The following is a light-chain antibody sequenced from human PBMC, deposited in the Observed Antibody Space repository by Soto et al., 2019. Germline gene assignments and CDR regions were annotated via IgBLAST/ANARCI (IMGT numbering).Light chain of an antibody. J-gene: IGKJ1*01. CDR3: LQYDDWRSWS. Sequence: EILMTQSPATLSVSPGERATLSCRTSLSVSSNLAWYQQRPGQAPRLLIFGASTRATGVAARFSGRGSGTEFNLTISGLQSEDFAISYCLQYDDWRSWSFGPGTKVET. V-gene: IGKV3-15*01. CDR2: GAS. CDR1: LSVSSN.